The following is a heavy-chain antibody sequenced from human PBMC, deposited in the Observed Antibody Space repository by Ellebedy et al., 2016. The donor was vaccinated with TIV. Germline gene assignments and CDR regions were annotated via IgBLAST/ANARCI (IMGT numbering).Heavy chain of an antibody. CDR3: ARGFPRNRIAAAGDWFDP. CDR2: IYYSGST. CDR1: GGSISSSSYY. V-gene: IGHV4-39*07. D-gene: IGHD6-13*01. J-gene: IGHJ5*02. Sequence: SETLSLXXTVSGGSISSSSYYWGWIRQPPGKGLEWIGSIYYSGSTYYNPSLKSRVTISVDTSKNQFSLKLSSVTAADTAVYYCARGFPRNRIAAAGDWFDPWGQGTLVTVSS.